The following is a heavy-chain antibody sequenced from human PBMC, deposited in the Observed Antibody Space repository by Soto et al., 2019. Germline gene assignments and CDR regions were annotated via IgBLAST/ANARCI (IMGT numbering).Heavy chain of an antibody. V-gene: IGHV3-66*01. Sequence: EVQLVESGGGLVQPGGSLRLSCAASGFTVSSNYMSWVRQAPGKGLEWVSVIYSGGSTYYADSVKGRFTISRDNSKNSLYLEMNSLRAEDTAVYYCARGGGECSGGSCYSWRYYFDYWGQGTLVTVSS. CDR3: ARGGGECSGGSCYSWRYYFDY. J-gene: IGHJ4*02. CDR1: GFTVSSNY. D-gene: IGHD2-15*01. CDR2: IYSGGST.